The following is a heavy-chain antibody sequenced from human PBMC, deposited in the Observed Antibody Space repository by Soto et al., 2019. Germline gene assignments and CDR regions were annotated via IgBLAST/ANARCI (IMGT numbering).Heavy chain of an antibody. Sequence: SVKVSCKASGGTFSSYAISWVRQAPGQGLEWMGGIIPIFGTANYAQKFQGRVTITADESTSTTYMELSSLRSEDTAVYYCARDLRAYYYDSSGYGPFDYWGQGTLVTVSS. CDR1: GGTFSSYA. CDR3: ARDLRAYYYDSSGYGPFDY. CDR2: IIPIFGTA. V-gene: IGHV1-69*13. D-gene: IGHD3-22*01. J-gene: IGHJ4*02.